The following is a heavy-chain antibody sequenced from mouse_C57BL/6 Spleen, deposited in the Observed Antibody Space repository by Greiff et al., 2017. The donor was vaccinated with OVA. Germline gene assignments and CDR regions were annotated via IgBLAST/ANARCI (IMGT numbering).Heavy chain of an antibody. V-gene: IGHV1-55*01. CDR2: VYPGSGST. J-gene: IGHJ2*01. CDR1: GYTFTSYW. D-gene: IGHD1-1*01. CDR3: ATTVVDGGFFDY. Sequence: QVQLQQPGAELVKPGASVKTSCQASGYTFTSYWITWVKQRPGPGLSWIGDVYPGSGSTNYNEKFKSKATLPVDTSSSTAYMQLSSLTSEDSAVYYCATTVVDGGFFDYWGQGTTLTVSS.